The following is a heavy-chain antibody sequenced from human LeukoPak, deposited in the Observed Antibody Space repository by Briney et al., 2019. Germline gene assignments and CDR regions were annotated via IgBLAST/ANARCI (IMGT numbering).Heavy chain of an antibody. J-gene: IGHJ4*02. CDR3: ARDRGGSYSAIDY. CDR1: GFTFSSYS. CDR2: ISSSSSTI. V-gene: IGHV3-48*04. D-gene: IGHD1-26*01. Sequence: GGSLRLSCAASGFTFSSYSMNWVRQAPGKGLEWVSFISSSSSTIYYADSVKGRFTISRDNAKNSLYLQMNSLRAKDTAVYYCARDRGGSYSAIDYWGQGTLVTGSS.